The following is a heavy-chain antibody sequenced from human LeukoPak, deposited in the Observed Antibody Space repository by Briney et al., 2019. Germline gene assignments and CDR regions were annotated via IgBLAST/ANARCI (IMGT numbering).Heavy chain of an antibody. V-gene: IGHV3-23*01. Sequence: GGSLRLSCAASGFTFSSYAMSWVRQAPGKGPEWASAISGSGGSTYYADSVKGRFTISRDNSKNTLYLQMNSLRAEDTAVYYCAKGPLLERPLRFDPWGQGTLVTVSS. CDR1: GFTFSSYA. D-gene: IGHD1-1*01. CDR2: ISGSGGST. J-gene: IGHJ5*02. CDR3: AKGPLLERPLRFDP.